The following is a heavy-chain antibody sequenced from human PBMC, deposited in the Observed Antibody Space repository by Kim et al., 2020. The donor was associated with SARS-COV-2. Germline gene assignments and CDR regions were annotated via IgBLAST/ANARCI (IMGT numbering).Heavy chain of an antibody. CDR3: ARWTTSDAFDI. CDR2: LYYTGTT. V-gene: IGHV4-39*01. J-gene: IGHJ3*02. Sequence: SETLSLTCTVSGGSISSTSYLWGWIRQPPEKGLEWIGGLYYTGTTYYNPSLRSRITISVDTSKNEFSLSLSSVTAADTAVYYCARWTTSDAFDIWGQGTMVTVSS. CDR1: GGSISSTSYL. D-gene: IGHD1-26*01.